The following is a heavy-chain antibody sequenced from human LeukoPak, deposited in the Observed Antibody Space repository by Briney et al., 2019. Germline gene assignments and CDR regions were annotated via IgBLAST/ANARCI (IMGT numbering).Heavy chain of an antibody. CDR1: GYAFIDHH. CDR3: ARGTFDP. CDR2: IHPNSGGT. D-gene: IGHD3/OR15-3a*01. Sequence: ASVKVSCKTSGYAFIDHHMHWVRQAPGQGLEWIGWIHPNSGGTNYAQRFQGRVTMTRDTSISTVYMELSRLRSDDTAVYYCARGTFDPWGQGTLVTVSS. V-gene: IGHV1-2*02. J-gene: IGHJ5*02.